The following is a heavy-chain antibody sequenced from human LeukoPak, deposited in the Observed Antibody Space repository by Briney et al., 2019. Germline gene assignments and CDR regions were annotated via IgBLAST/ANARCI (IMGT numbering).Heavy chain of an antibody. CDR1: GYTFTGYY. CDR3: ARDLVREPQYYYDSSGYFHFDY. D-gene: IGHD3-22*01. Sequence: ASVKVSCKASGYTFTGYYMHWVRQAPGQGLEWMGWINPNSGGTNYAQKFQGRVTMTRDTSISTAYMELSRLRSDDTAVYYCARDLVREPQYYYDSSGYFHFDYWGQGTLVTVSS. CDR2: INPNSGGT. V-gene: IGHV1-2*02. J-gene: IGHJ4*02.